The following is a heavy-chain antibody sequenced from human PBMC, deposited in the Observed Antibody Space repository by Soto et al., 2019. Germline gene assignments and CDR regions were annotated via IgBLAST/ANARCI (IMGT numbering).Heavy chain of an antibody. Sequence: WTWIRQHPGKGLEWIGYIYYSGTTFYSPSLKSRLTMSVDTSTNHFSLKLSSVTAADTAVYYCAGDSFGLKFDSWGQGTLVTVSS. J-gene: IGHJ4*02. CDR2: IYYSGTT. V-gene: IGHV4-31*02. D-gene: IGHD3-10*01. CDR3: AGDSFGLKFDS.